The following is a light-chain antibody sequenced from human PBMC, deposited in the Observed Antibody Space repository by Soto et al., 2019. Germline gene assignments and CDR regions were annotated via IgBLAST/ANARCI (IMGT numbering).Light chain of an antibody. CDR3: QQYNSFWWT. CDR1: QGINSW. CDR2: DAS. V-gene: IGKV1-12*01. Sequence: DIQMTQSPSSVSASVGDRVTMTCRASQGINSWLAWYQQKPGKAPKLLIYDASNLETGVPSRFSGSGSGTEYTLTISSLQPEDFATYYCQQYNSFWWTFGQGTKVDIK. J-gene: IGKJ1*01.